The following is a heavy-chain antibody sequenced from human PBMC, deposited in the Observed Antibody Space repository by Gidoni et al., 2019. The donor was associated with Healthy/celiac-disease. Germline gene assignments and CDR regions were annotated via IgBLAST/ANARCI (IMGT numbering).Heavy chain of an antibody. D-gene: IGHD6-19*01. CDR3: ARDLFGGWYPFDY. Sequence: VRQAPGQRLEWMGWINAGNGNTKYSQKFQGRVTITRDTSASTAYMELSSLRSEDTAVYYCARDLFGGWYPFDYWGQGTLVTVSS. V-gene: IGHV1-3*01. CDR2: INAGNGNT. J-gene: IGHJ4*02.